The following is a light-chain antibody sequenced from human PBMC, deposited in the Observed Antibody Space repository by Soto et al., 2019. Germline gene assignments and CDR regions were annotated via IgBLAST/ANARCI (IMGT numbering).Light chain of an antibody. V-gene: IGKV3-15*01. CDR1: QSVSSN. Sequence: EIVMTQSPATLSVSPGERATLSCRASQSVSSNLAWYQQKPGQAPRLLIYGASTRATGIPARFSGSGSGTEFTLTISSLQSEDFAVYYCQQYNNLPLYTFGQGTELEIK. CDR3: QQYNNLPLYT. CDR2: GAS. J-gene: IGKJ2*01.